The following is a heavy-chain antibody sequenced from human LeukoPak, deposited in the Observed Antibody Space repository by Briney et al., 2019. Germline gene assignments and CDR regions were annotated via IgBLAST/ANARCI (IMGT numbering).Heavy chain of an antibody. CDR2: FDPEDGET. D-gene: IGHD6-13*01. CDR3: ATPQPSEDPIAAAGSGFDP. J-gene: IGHJ5*02. CDR1: GYTLTELS. Sequence: GASVKVSCKVSGYTLTELSMHWVRQAPGKGLEWMGGFDPEDGETIYAQKFQGRVTMTEDTSTDTASMELGSLRSEDTAVYSCATPQPSEDPIAAAGSGFDPWGQGTLVTVSS. V-gene: IGHV1-24*01.